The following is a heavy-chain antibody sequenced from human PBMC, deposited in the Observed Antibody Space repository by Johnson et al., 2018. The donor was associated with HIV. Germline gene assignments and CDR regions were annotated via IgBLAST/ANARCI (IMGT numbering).Heavy chain of an antibody. J-gene: IGHJ3*02. Sequence: QVQLVESGGGVVQPGRSLRLSCAASGFTFKNYAMHWVRQAPGERLEWVAVISYDGKNNYFGDSVKGRFTISRDNSKNTLYLQMNSLRAEDTAVYYCAKSTWELRHLDAFDIWGQGTMVTVSS. CDR3: AKSTWELRHLDAFDI. V-gene: IGHV3-30*18. D-gene: IGHD1-26*01. CDR2: ISYDGKNN. CDR1: GFTFKNYA.